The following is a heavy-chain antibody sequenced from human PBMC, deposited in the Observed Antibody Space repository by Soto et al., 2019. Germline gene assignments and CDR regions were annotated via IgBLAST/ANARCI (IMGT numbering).Heavy chain of an antibody. V-gene: IGHV1-8*01. CDR2: MNPNSGNT. CDR1: GSTFTSYD. CDR3: ARELTVAGNDY. D-gene: IGHD6-19*01. Sequence: QVQLVQSGAEVKKPEASVKVSCKAYGSTFTSYDINWVRQATGQGLERMGWMNPNSGNTSYAQKFQGRVTMTSNTSISTAYMELSSLRAEDTAVYYCARELTVAGNDYWGQGTLVTVSS. J-gene: IGHJ4*02.